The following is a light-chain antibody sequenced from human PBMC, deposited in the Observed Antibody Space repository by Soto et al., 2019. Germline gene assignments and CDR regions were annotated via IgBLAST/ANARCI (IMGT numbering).Light chain of an antibody. J-gene: IGKJ4*02. CDR1: HPISSSY. CDR3: QQYESFPLT. V-gene: IGKV3-20*01. Sequence: EIVLTQSPGTLSLSPGERATLSCRASHPISSSYLAWYQQKPGQAPRLLMYGISRRATGIPDRFSGSGSGTDFTLTITRLEPEDFAVYYCQQYESFPLTFGGGTKVDIK. CDR2: GIS.